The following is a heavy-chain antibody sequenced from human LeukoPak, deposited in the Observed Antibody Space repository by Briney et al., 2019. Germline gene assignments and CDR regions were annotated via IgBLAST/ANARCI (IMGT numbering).Heavy chain of an antibody. Sequence: GGSLRLSCAASGFTFSSYAMSWVRQAPGKGLEWVSAIRGSGGSTYYADSVKGRFTISRDNSKNTLYLQMNSLRAEDTAVYYCAKTNMFQEFGDYWGQGTLVTVSS. D-gene: IGHD3-10*01. V-gene: IGHV3-23*01. CDR1: GFTFSSYA. J-gene: IGHJ4*02. CDR2: IRGSGGST. CDR3: AKTNMFQEFGDY.